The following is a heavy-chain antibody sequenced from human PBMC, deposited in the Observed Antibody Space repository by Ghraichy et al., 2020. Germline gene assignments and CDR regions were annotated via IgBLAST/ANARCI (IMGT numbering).Heavy chain of an antibody. Sequence: SETLSLTCAVYGGSFSGYYWSWIRQPPGKGLEWIGEINHSGSTNYNPSLKSRVTISVDTSKNQFSLKLSSVTAADTAVYYCARTAAAAGLDYRGQGTLVTVSS. D-gene: IGHD6-13*01. CDR3: ARTAAAAGLDY. CDR1: GGSFSGYY. J-gene: IGHJ4*02. V-gene: IGHV4-34*01. CDR2: INHSGST.